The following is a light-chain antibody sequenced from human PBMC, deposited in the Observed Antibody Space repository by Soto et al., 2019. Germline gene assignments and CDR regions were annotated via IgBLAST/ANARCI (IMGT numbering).Light chain of an antibody. CDR1: QGISSW. Sequence: DIQMTQSPSSVSASVGDRVTITCRASQGISSWLAWYQQKPGKAPKLLIYAASSLQSGVPSRFSGSGSGTDFTLTISRLQAEDLSAYYCPHSYSTTWPCGQGTRLDIK. V-gene: IGKV1-12*01. CDR3: PHSYSTTWP. CDR2: AAS. J-gene: IGKJ1*01.